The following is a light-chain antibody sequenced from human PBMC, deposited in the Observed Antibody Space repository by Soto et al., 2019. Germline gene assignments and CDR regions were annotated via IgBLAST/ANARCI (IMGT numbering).Light chain of an antibody. CDR2: DAS. CDR3: QHRCSSPLLA. V-gene: IGKV3-11*01. Sequence: LLTKYKGTLSLSPGERSTLSCMACQTITSYLAWYQHTPGQAPRLLIYDASNRATGIPARFSGSGSGTDFTLTISSLEPEDFAVYYCQHRCSSPLLAFGGVTNVEIK. CDR1: QTITSY. J-gene: IGKJ4*01.